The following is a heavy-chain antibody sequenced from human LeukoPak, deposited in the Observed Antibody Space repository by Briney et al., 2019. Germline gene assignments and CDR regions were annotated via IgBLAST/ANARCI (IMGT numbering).Heavy chain of an antibody. CDR3: ARDQDVLRFLEWLPHYYYGMDV. CDR2: INAGQGST. D-gene: IGHD3-3*01. CDR1: GYTFTSYA. Sequence: GASVKVSCKASGYTFTSYAMDWVRQAPGQRLEWMGWINAGQGSTKYSQKFQGRVTITRDTSASTAYMELSSLRSEDTAVYYCARDQDVLRFLEWLPHYYYGMDVWGQGTTVTVSS. V-gene: IGHV1-3*01. J-gene: IGHJ6*02.